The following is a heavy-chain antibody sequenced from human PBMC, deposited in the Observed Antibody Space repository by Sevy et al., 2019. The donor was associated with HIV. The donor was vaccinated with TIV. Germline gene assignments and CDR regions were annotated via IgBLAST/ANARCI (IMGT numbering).Heavy chain of an antibody. V-gene: IGHV3-15*01. CDR1: GFTFSNAW. J-gene: IGHJ6*02. CDR2: IKSKTDGGTT. Sequence: GGSLRLSCAASGFTFSNAWMSWVRQAPGKGLEWVGRIKSKTDGGTTDYAAPVKGRFTISRDDSKNTLYLQMNSLKTEYTAVYYCTTDGYSSSWYPTYYYGMDVWGQGTTVTVSS. D-gene: IGHD6-13*01. CDR3: TTDGYSSSWYPTYYYGMDV.